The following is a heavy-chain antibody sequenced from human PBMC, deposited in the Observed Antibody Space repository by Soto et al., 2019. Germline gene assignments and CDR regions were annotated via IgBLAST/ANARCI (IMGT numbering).Heavy chain of an antibody. CDR3: TTGPISXLAGYSSGWYGNDAFDI. CDR1: GFTFSNAC. J-gene: IGHJ3*02. V-gene: IGHV3-15*01. D-gene: IGHD6-19*01. CDR2: IKSKTDGGTT. Sequence: GSLRLSCAASGFTFSNACMSWVRQAPGKGLEWVGRIKSKTDGGTTDYAAPVKGRFAISRDDSKNTLYLQMNSLKTEDTAVYYCTTGPISXLAGYSSGWYGNDAFDIWGQGTMVTVSS.